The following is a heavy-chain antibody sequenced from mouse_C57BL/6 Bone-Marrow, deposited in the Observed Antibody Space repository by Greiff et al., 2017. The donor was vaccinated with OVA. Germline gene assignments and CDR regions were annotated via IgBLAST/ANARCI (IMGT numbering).Heavy chain of an antibody. CDR2: IYPGNSDT. J-gene: IGHJ1*03. D-gene: IGHD1-1*01. CDR3: TREGITTVVPPWYFDV. V-gene: IGHV1-5*01. CDR1: GYTFTSYW. Sequence: EVKLQESGTVLARPGASVKMSCKTSGYTFTSYWMHWVKQRPGQGLEWIGAIYPGNSDTSYNQKFKGKAKLTAVTSASTAYMELSSLTNEDSAVYYCTREGITTVVPPWYFDVWGTGTTVTVSS.